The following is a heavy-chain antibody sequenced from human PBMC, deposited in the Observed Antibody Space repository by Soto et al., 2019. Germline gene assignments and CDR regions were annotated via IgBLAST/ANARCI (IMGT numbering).Heavy chain of an antibody. J-gene: IGHJ4*02. CDR1: GFTLSSYS. D-gene: IGHD3-22*01. Sequence: PGGSLRLSCAASGFTLSSYSMNWVRQAPGKGLEWVSSISSSSSYIYYADSVKGRFTISRDNAKNSLYLQMNSLRAEDTAVYYCARDTLYYYDSSGYRHIDYWGQGTLVTVSS. CDR2: ISSSSSYI. V-gene: IGHV3-21*01. CDR3: ARDTLYYYDSSGYRHIDY.